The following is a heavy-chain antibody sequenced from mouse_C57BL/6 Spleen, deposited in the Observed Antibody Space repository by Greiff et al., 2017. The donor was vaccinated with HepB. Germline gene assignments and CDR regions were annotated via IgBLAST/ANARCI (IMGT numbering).Heavy chain of an antibody. CDR1: GYAFSSSW. CDR2: IYPGDGDT. Sequence: QVQLQQSGPELVKPGASVKISCKASGYAFSSSWMNWVKQRPGKGLEWIGRIYPGDGDTNYNGKFKGKATLTADKSSSTAYMQLSSLTSEDSAVYFCARGEGYGYDGGAMDYWGQGTSVTVSS. CDR3: ARGEGYGYDGGAMDY. D-gene: IGHD2-2*01. J-gene: IGHJ4*01. V-gene: IGHV1-82*01.